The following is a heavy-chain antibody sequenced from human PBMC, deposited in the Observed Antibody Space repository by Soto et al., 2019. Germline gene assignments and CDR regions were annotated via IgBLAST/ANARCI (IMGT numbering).Heavy chain of an antibody. Sequence: EVQLLESGGGLVQPGGSLRLSCAAYGFTLNNYGMSWVRQAPGKGLEWVSAISPNGQGIYYADSVKGRFIISKDNSKNPVFLHMVSLTVDDTAVYYFVKDRGYPRDYFHYWVQGTLVTVSS. J-gene: IGHJ4*02. CDR2: ISPNGQGI. V-gene: IGHV3-23*01. CDR3: VKDRGYPRDYFHY. CDR1: GFTLNNYG. D-gene: IGHD6-13*01.